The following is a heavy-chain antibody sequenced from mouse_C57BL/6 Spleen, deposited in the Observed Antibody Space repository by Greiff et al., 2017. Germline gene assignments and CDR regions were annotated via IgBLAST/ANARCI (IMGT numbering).Heavy chain of an antibody. CDR3: AKDYDVCAYATMGY. CDR2: IWGDGGT. D-gene: IGHD2-4*01. Sequence: VKLVEPGPGLVAPSQSLSITCTVSGFSLTSYGVSWVRQPPGKGLEWLGVIWGDGGTNYHSAPISRLSISKYNTKSQFFLKLNSLQTDETATYYWAKDYDVCAYATMGYWGQGTTVTVSS. J-gene: IGHJ4*01. V-gene: IGHV2-3*01. CDR1: GFSLTSYG.